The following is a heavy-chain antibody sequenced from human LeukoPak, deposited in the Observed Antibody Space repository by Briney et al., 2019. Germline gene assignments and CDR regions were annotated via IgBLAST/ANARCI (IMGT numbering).Heavy chain of an antibody. Sequence: SETLSLTCTVSGGSISSSSYYWGWIRQPPGKGLEWLGSIYYSGSTYYNPSLKSRVTISVDTSKNQFSLKLSSVTAADTAVYYCARDLMGYCSSTSCSYGMDVWGQGTTVTVSS. D-gene: IGHD2-2*01. CDR1: GGSISSSSYY. CDR2: IYYSGST. CDR3: ARDLMGYCSSTSCSYGMDV. J-gene: IGHJ6*02. V-gene: IGHV4-39*07.